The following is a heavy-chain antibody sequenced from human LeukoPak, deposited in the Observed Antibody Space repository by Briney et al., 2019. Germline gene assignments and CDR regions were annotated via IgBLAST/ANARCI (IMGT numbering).Heavy chain of an antibody. CDR2: ISYDGSDE. CDR3: AKGRGYDFWSGYFDY. D-gene: IGHD3-3*01. CDR1: GFTFSSFG. V-gene: IGHV3-30*18. J-gene: IGHJ4*02. Sequence: PGRSLRLSCAASGFTFSSFGMHWVRQAPGKGLEWVAVISYDGSDEHYADSVKGRFIISRDNSKNTLSLQMNSLRPEDTAVYHCAKGRGYDFWSGYFDYCGQGALVTVSS.